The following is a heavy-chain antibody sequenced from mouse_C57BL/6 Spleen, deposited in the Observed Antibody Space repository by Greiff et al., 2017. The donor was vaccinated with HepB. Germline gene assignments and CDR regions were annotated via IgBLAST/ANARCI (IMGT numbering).Heavy chain of an antibody. V-gene: IGHV1-82*01. D-gene: IGHD1-1*01. CDR3: ARYYGSSHWYFDV. CDR2: IYPGDGDT. CDR1: GYAFSSSW. Sequence: QVQLQQSGPELVKPGASVKISCKASGYAFSSSWMNWVKQRPGKGLEWIGRIYPGDGDTNYNGKFKGKATLTADKSSSTAYMQLSSLTSEYSAVYFCARYYGSSHWYFDVWGTGTTVTVSS. J-gene: IGHJ1*03.